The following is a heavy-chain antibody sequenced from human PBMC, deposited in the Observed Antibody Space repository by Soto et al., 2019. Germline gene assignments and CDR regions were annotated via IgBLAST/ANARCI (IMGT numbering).Heavy chain of an antibody. Sequence: QVQLVESGGGVVQPGRSLRLSCAASGFTFSSYVMYWVRQAPGKGLEWVVVISYDGNNKYYADSVKGRFTISRDNSKNTLYLQMNSLGAEDTAVYYCARAGCDGGSCYTLVGLRYGMDVWGQGTTVTVSS. J-gene: IGHJ6*02. CDR3: ARAGCDGGSCYTLVGLRYGMDV. CDR2: ISYDGNNK. D-gene: IGHD2-15*01. CDR1: GFTFSSYV. V-gene: IGHV3-30-3*01.